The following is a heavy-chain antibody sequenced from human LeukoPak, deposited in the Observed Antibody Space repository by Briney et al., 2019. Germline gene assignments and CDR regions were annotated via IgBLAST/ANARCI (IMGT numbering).Heavy chain of an antibody. V-gene: IGHV3-23*01. Sequence: PGGSLRLSCAASGFTFSSYAMSWVRQAPGKGLEWVSAISGSGGSTYYADSVKGRFTISRDNSKNTLYLQMNSLRADDTAVYYCASPLFGGLATRGAFCYWGQGALVTFAS. J-gene: IGHJ4*02. CDR3: ASPLFGGLATRGAFCY. D-gene: IGHD3-3*02. CDR1: GFTFSSYA. CDR2: ISGSGGST.